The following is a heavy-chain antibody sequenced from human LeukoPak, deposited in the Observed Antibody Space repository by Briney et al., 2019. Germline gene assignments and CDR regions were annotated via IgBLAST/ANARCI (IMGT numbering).Heavy chain of an antibody. Sequence: GGSLRLSCAASGFTFSSYSMNWVRQAPGKGLEWVSSISSSSSYIYYADSVKGRFTISRDNAKNSLYLQMNSLRAEDTAVYYCARDSVRNYYGDYDYWGQGTLVTVSS. J-gene: IGHJ4*02. CDR3: ARDSVRNYYGDYDY. CDR1: GFTFSSYS. V-gene: IGHV3-21*01. CDR2: ISSSSSYI. D-gene: IGHD4-17*01.